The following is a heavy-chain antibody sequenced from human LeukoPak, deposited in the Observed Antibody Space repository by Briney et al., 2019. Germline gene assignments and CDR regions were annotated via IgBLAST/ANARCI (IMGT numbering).Heavy chain of an antibody. J-gene: IGHJ4*02. CDR1: GFTFSSYA. CDR3: AKDVVGEFDY. D-gene: IGHD1-26*01. V-gene: IGHV3-23*01. CDR2: ISGSGGRT. Sequence: PGGSLRLSCAASGFTFSSYAMSSVRQAPGKGLEWVSGISGSGGRTYYADSVKGRFTISRDNSKNTLYLQMSSLRAEDTAVYYCAKDVVGEFDYWGQGTLVTVSS.